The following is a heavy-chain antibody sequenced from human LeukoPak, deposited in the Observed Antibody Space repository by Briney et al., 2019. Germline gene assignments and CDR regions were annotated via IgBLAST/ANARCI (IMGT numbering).Heavy chain of an antibody. CDR2: IRYDGSNK. D-gene: IGHD6-19*01. V-gene: IGHV3-30*02. CDR1: GFTFSSYG. Sequence: GGSLRLSCAASGFTFSSYGMHWVRQAPGKGLEWVAFIRYDGSNKYYADSVKGRFTISRDNSKNTLYLQMNSLRAEDTALYYCAKDQLSYSSGWCDYWGQGTLVTVSS. J-gene: IGHJ4*02. CDR3: AKDQLSYSSGWCDY.